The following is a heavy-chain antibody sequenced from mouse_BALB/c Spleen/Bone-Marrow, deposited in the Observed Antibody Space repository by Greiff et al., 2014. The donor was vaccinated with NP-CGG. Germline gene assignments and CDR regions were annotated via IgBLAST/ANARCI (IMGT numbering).Heavy chain of an antibody. CDR3: ARRYYYFDY. J-gene: IGHJ2*01. CDR2: ISYSGST. Sequence: VQLKVSGPGLVKPSQSLSLTCTVTGYSITSDYAWNWIRQFPGNKLEWMGYISYSGSTDYNPSLKSRISITRDTSKNQFFLQLNSVTTEDTATYYCARRYYYFDYWGRGTTLTVSS. V-gene: IGHV3-2*02. CDR1: GYSITSDYA. D-gene: IGHD1-1*01.